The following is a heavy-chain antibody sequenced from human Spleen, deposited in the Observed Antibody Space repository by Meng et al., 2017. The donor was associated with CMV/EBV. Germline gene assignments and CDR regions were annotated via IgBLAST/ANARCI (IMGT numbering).Heavy chain of an antibody. D-gene: IGHD2-21*01. V-gene: IGHV3-23*01. J-gene: IGHJ4*02. CDR1: GFTFSNSG. Sequence: GGSLRLSCAASGFTFSNSGMSWVRQAPGKGLDWVSTISGGGDNTHYADSVKGRFTISRDNSKDTLYLQMDSLRVEDTAVYYCARDAGIAWPFDYWGQGTPVTVSS. CDR2: ISGGGDNT. CDR3: ARDAGIAWPFDY.